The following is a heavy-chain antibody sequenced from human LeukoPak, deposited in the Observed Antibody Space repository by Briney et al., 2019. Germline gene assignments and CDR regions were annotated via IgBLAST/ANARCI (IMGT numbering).Heavy chain of an antibody. Sequence: GASVKVSCKASGYTFTGYYMHWVRQAPGQGLEWMGWINPNSGGTNYAQKFQGRVTMTRDTSISTAYMELSRLRSDDTAVYYCARDIHYDILTGYALYNWFDPWGQGTLDTVSS. CDR1: GYTFTGYY. CDR2: INPNSGGT. CDR3: ARDIHYDILTGYALYNWFDP. V-gene: IGHV1-2*02. J-gene: IGHJ5*02. D-gene: IGHD3-9*01.